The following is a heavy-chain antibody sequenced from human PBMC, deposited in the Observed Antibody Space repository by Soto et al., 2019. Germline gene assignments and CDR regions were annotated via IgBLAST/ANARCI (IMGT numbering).Heavy chain of an antibody. Sequence: EAQLVESGGGLLQPGGSLKVSCAASGFTISGSTMHWVRQTSGKGLEWVGRIRSKADGYATGYAASVKGRFTISRDDSKNTAYLQMNSLKIEDTAEYYCTRTMPGYYMDVWGKGTTVTVSS. CDR3: TRTMPGYYMDV. J-gene: IGHJ6*03. D-gene: IGHD2-2*01. V-gene: IGHV3-73*01. CDR1: GFTISGST. CDR2: IRSKADGYAT.